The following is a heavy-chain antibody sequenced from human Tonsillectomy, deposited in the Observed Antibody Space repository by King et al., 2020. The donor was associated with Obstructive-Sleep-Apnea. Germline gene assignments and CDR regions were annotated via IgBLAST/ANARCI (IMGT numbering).Heavy chain of an antibody. CDR1: GGSFSGYY. J-gene: IGHJ4*02. Sequence: QLQQWGAGLLKPSETLSLTCAVYGGSFSGYYWSWIRQPPGKGLEWIGEINHSGSTNYNPSLKSRVTISLDTAKNQFSLELSSVTAADTAVYYCARGGWGSSWPFDYWGQGTLVTVSS. CDR2: INHSGST. V-gene: IGHV4-34*01. D-gene: IGHD6-13*01. CDR3: ARGGWGSSWPFDY.